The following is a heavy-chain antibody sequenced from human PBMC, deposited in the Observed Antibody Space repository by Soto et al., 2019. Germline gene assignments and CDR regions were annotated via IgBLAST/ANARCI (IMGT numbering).Heavy chain of an antibody. Sequence: ASVKVSCKASGYSFTNSGITWVRQAPGQGLEWMAWISVYYGATNYAQKFQGRVTMTTSRSMXXXXXXXXXXXXXXXXXYYCAREVDLGGIIANDFWGQGTLVTVSS. J-gene: IGHJ4*02. CDR2: ISVYYGAT. V-gene: IGHV1-18*04. CDR1: GYSFTNSG. CDR3: AREVDLGGIIANDF. D-gene: IGHD3-16*02.